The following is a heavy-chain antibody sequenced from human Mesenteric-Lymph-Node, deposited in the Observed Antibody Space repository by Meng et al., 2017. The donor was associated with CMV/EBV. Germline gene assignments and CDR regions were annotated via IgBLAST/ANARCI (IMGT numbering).Heavy chain of an antibody. CDR3: AKGKYQLLYSFDS. D-gene: IGHD2-2*02. CDR2: ISGSGSNT. Sequence: LSLTCAASGFIFNNYGMSWVRQAPGKGLEWVSVISGSGSNTYYADSVKGRFTVSRDNSKNTVYLQMNSLRAEDTAVYYCAKGKYQLLYSFDSWGQGTRVTVSS. CDR1: GFIFNNYG. V-gene: IGHV3-23*03. J-gene: IGHJ4*02.